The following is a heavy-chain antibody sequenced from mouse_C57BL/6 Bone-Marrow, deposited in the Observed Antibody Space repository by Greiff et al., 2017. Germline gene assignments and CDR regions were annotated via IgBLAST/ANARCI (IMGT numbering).Heavy chain of an antibody. V-gene: IGHV1-62-2*01. CDR3: ARNVDDDRSFDY. Sequence: QVQLQQPGAELVRPGSSVKLSCKASGYTFTEYTIHWVKQRSIQGLEWIGWFYPSLGSIHYNQKFKDKATLTVDKSSSTVYMELSRLTSEDSAVYFCARNVDDDRSFDYWGQGTTLTVSS. CDR1: GYTFTEYT. D-gene: IGHD2-3*01. CDR2: FYPSLGSI. J-gene: IGHJ2*01.